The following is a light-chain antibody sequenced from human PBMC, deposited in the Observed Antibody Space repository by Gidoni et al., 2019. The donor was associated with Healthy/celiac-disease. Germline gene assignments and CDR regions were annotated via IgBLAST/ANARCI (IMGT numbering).Light chain of an antibody. CDR1: QGVLYSSNKKNS. V-gene: IGKV4-1*01. J-gene: IGKJ2*01. CDR3: QQYYSTPPYT. CDR2: WAS. Sequence: DIVITHSPASLAVSLRERATINCKSSQGVLYSSNKKNSLAWYQQKPGQPTKLLIYWASTRESGVPERFSGSGSGTDFTLTNSSLQAEDVAVYYCQQYYSTPPYTFGQGTKLEIK.